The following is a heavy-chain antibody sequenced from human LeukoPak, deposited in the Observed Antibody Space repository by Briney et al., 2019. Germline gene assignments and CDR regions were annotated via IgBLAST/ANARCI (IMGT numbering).Heavy chain of an antibody. Sequence: GGSLRLSCAASGFTFDDYGMSWVRQAPGKGLEWVANIKQDGNEKYYVDSMKGRFTISRDNAKNSLYLQMNSLRAEDTAVYYCARDQSYYGVWGQGTLVTVSS. J-gene: IGHJ4*02. CDR3: ARDQSYYGV. D-gene: IGHD2-21*01. CDR2: IKQDGNEK. V-gene: IGHV3-7*01. CDR1: GFTFDDYG.